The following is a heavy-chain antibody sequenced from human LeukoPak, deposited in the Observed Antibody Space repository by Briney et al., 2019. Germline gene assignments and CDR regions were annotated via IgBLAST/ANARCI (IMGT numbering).Heavy chain of an antibody. CDR3: AYDCSGYYYR. CDR2: IIPIFGTA. CDR1: GGTFSSYA. Sequence: SVKVSCKASGGTFSSYAISWVRQAPGQGREWMGGIIPIFGTANYAQKFQGTATITADASTSTAYMELSSLRSEDTAVYYCAYDCSGYYYRWGQGTLVTVSS. J-gene: IGHJ4*02. D-gene: IGHD3-22*01. V-gene: IGHV1-69*13.